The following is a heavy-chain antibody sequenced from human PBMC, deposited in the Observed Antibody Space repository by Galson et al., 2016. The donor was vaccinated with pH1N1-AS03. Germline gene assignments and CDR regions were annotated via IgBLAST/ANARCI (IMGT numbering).Heavy chain of an antibody. Sequence: SETLSLTCTVSGGSFSSHCWSWIRQPPGKGLEWIGYICNSGSTDYTPSLESRVTISIDTSKSQFSLRLTSVTAADTAVYFCARHGPLYAASSQRFDRWGQGTLVTVSS. D-gene: IGHD3-16*01. CDR3: ARHGPLYAASSQRFDR. CDR2: ICNSGST. CDR1: GGSFSSHC. J-gene: IGHJ4*02. V-gene: IGHV4-59*08.